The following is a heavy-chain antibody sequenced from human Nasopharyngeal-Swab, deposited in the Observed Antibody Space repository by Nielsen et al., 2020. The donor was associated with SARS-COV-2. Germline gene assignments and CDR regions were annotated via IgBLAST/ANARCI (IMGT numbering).Heavy chain of an antibody. CDR2: ISWNSGSI. V-gene: IGHV3-9*01. D-gene: IGHD3-10*01. CDR1: GFTFDDYA. J-gene: IGHJ6*02. Sequence: SLKISCAASGFTFDDYAMHWVRQAPGKGLKWVSGISWNSGSIGYADSVKGRFTISRDNAKNSLYLQMNSLRAEDTALYYCAKDGVLLWFGGEGDYYGMDVWGQGTTVTVSS. CDR3: AKDGVLLWFGGEGDYYGMDV.